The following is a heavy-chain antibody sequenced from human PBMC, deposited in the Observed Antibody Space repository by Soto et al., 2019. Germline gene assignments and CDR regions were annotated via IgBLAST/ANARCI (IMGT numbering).Heavy chain of an antibody. V-gene: IGHV4-30-4*01. Sequence: SETLSLTCTVSGCSISSGDYYWSWIRQPRGKGLEWIVYIYYSGSTYYTSSLKSRVTISLDTSNDQFSLKLSSVTAADTAVYYCASVGSGRCCRVNWFDPWGQRKVVTGSS. CDR1: GCSISSGDYY. J-gene: IGHJ5*02. D-gene: IGHD6-19*01. CDR3: ASVGSGRCCRVNWFDP. CDR2: IYYSGST.